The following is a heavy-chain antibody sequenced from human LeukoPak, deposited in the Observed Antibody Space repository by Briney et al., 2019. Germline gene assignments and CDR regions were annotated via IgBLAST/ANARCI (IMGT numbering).Heavy chain of an antibody. J-gene: IGHJ6*03. CDR1: GGSISSGDYY. CDR2: IYYSGST. Sequence: SQTLSLTCTVSGGSISSGDYYWSWIRQPPGKGLEWIGYIYYSGSTYYNPSLKSRVTISVDTSKNQFSLKLSSVTAADTAVYCCARAQSDTDYYYYYYMDVWGKGTTVTVSS. D-gene: IGHD5-18*01. V-gene: IGHV4-30-4*08. CDR3: ARAQSDTDYYYYYYMDV.